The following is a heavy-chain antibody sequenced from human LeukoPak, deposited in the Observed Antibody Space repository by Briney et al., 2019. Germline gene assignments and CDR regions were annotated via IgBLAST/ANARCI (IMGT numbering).Heavy chain of an antibody. CDR3: ARGGSRVTTIHMFDY. CDR2: IKQDGSET. CDR1: GFTFSNYW. D-gene: IGHD5-12*01. Sequence: QAGGSLRLSCAASGFTFSNYWMSWVRRAPGKGLEWVANIKQDGSETYYVDSVRGRFTISRDNAKNSLYLQMNSLRAEDTAVYYCARGGSRVTTIHMFDYWGQGTLVTVSS. J-gene: IGHJ4*02. V-gene: IGHV3-7*01.